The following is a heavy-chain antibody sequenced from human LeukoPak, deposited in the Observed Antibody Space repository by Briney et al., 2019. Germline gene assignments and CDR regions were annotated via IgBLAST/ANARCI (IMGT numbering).Heavy chain of an antibody. CDR1: GGSISSYY. Sequence: SSETLSLTCTVSGGSISSYYWSWIRQPAGKGLEWIGRIYTSGSTNYNASLKSRVSMSVDTSKNQFSLKLSSVTAADTAVFCCARENSGSYREFDYWGQGTLVTVSS. J-gene: IGHJ4*02. CDR3: ARENSGSYREFDY. CDR2: IYTSGST. D-gene: IGHD1-26*01. V-gene: IGHV4-4*07.